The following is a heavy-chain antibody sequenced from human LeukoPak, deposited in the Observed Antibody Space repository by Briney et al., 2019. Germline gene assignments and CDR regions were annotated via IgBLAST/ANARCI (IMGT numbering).Heavy chain of an antibody. CDR1: GFTFSSYA. D-gene: IGHD3-10*01. Sequence: GRALRLCCSASGFTFSSYAMHWVRQAPGKGLEWVAVISYDGSNKYYADSVKRRFTISRDNSKNTLYLQMNSLRAEDTAVYYCPGYYGSGSHGAFDIWGQGTMVTVSS. V-gene: IGHV3-30*04. J-gene: IGHJ3*02. CDR3: PGYYGSGSHGAFDI. CDR2: ISYDGSNK.